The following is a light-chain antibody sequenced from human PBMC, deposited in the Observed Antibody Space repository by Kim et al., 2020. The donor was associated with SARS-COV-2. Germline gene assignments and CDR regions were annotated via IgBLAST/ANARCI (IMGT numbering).Light chain of an antibody. CDR2: GKS. J-gene: IGLJ2*01. CDR1: SLKNYY. V-gene: IGLV3-19*01. Sequence: SSELTQDPAVYVALGQTVRLTCQGDSLKNYYATWYQQRPGQALLLVLYGKSNRPSGIPDRFSGSASGNTASLTITGAQAEDEADYYCTSRDSSGDHVVFGGGTQLSVL. CDR3: TSRDSSGDHVV.